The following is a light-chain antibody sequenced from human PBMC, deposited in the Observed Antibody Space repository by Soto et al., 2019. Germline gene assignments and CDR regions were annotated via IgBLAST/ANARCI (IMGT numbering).Light chain of an antibody. CDR2: AAS. CDR3: QQYGYPSWT. Sequence: EIVLTQSPGTLSLSPGERATLSCRASQSIDSKDLAWYQQKPGQAPRILIFAASSRATGIPDRFSGSGSGTDFTLTISRLEAGDFAVYYCQQYGYPSWTFGQGTKV. V-gene: IGKV3-20*01. J-gene: IGKJ1*01. CDR1: QSIDSKD.